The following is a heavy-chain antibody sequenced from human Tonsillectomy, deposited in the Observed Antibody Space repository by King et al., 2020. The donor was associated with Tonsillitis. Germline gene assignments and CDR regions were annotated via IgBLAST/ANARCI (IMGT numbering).Heavy chain of an antibody. CDR2: ISGDGDST. Sequence: VQLVESGGGVVQPGGSLRLSCAASGFTFDDYAMHWVRQAPGKGLEWVSLISGDGDSTYYADSVKGRFTISRDNSKNSLYLQMNSLRTEDTALYYCANDISPLLRGYCSGGSCYHDAFDIWGQGTMVTVSS. CDR3: ANDISPLLRGYCSGGSCYHDAFDI. CDR1: GFTFDDYA. V-gene: IGHV3-43*02. D-gene: IGHD2-15*01. J-gene: IGHJ3*02.